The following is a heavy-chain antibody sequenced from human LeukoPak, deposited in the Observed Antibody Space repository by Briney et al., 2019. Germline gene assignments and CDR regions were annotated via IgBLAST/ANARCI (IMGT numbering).Heavy chain of an antibody. CDR2: ISSSSSYI. CDR3: ARDKIQEYQLLSPFDY. CDR1: GFTFSSYS. J-gene: IGHJ4*02. Sequence: GGSLRLSCAASGFTFSSYSMNWVRQAPGKGLEWASSISSSSSYIYYADSVKGRFTISRDNAKNSLYLQMNSLRAEDTAVYYCARDKIQEYQLLSPFDYWGQGTLVTVSS. D-gene: IGHD2-2*01. V-gene: IGHV3-21*01.